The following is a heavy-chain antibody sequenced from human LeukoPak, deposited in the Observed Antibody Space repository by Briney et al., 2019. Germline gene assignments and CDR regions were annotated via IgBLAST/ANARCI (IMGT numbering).Heavy chain of an antibody. V-gene: IGHV3-30-3*01. Sequence: GRSLRLSCAASGFAFSGYAMYWVRQAPGKGLEWVAVISYDGSNKYYADSVKGRFTISRDNSKNTLYLQMNSLRTEDTAVYYCARGAPPDYWGQGALVTVSS. J-gene: IGHJ4*02. CDR1: GFAFSGYA. CDR3: ARGAPPDY. CDR2: ISYDGSNK.